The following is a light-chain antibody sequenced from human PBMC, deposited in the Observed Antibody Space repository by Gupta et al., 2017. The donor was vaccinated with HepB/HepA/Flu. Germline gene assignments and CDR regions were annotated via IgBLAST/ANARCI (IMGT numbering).Light chain of an antibody. J-gene: IGKJ2*01. CDR1: QDIRTN. V-gene: IGKV1-33*01. CDR2: GAS. Sequence: IQMTQSPSSLSASVGDRVTLSCQAGQDIRTNLNWYHQRPGKAPKLLIYGASTLQTGVPSRFSGTGSGTAFTLIISSLQSEDFGIFFCQQFENLPYTFGQGTNLEI. CDR3: QQFENLPYT.